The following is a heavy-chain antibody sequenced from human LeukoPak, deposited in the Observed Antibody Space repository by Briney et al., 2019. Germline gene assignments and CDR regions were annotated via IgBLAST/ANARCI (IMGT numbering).Heavy chain of an antibody. J-gene: IGHJ5*02. V-gene: IGHV3-23*01. CDR1: GFPFSSYA. Sequence: PGGSLRLSCAASGFPFSSYAMSWVREAPGKGLEWVSAISGSGGSTYYADSVKGRFTISRDNSKNTLYLQMNSLRAEDTAVYYCAKGGNVLLWFGEFDHNWFDPWGQGTLVTVSS. CDR2: ISGSGGST. CDR3: AKGGNVLLWFGEFDHNWFDP. D-gene: IGHD3-10*01.